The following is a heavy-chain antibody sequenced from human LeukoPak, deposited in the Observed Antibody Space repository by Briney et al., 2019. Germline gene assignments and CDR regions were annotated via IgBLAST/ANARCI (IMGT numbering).Heavy chain of an antibody. V-gene: IGHV1-18*01. J-gene: IGHJ4*02. CDR3: ARAGAVETSHFDV. D-gene: IGHD2-21*01. Sequence: ASVKVSCRASSYTFSDYGISWMRQAPGQGLEWMGWIGAYNGNTNFAQKFQGRVTMTTDTSTRTAYMELRSLRSDDTAVYYCARAGAVETSHFDVWGQGALVIVSS. CDR1: SYTFSDYG. CDR2: IGAYNGNT.